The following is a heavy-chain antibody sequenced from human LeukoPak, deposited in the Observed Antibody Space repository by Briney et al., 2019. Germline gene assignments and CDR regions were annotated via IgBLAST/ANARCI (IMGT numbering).Heavy chain of an antibody. D-gene: IGHD3-10*01. V-gene: IGHV1-2*02. J-gene: IGHJ4*02. Sequence: GASVKVSCKASGYTFTGYYMHWVRQAPGQGLEWMGWINPNSGGTNYAQKFQGRVTMTRDTSISTAYMELSRLRSDDTAVYYCASAAGTMVRGVTIPLIDYWGQGTLVTVSS. CDR3: ASAAGTMVRGVTIPLIDY. CDR1: GYTFTGYY. CDR2: INPNSGGT.